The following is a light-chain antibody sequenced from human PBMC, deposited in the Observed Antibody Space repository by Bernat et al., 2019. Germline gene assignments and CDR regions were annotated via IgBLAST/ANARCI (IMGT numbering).Light chain of an antibody. J-gene: IGKJ2*01. CDR2: DAT. V-gene: IGKV3D-15*01. Sequence: EIVMTQSPAALSLSPGDSATLSCRPSQSVHINLAWYQHKSGQAPRLLIYDATTRATGIPARFSGSGSGTEFTLTISSLQSEDFAVYYCQHYSTWPYTFGPRTKLQIK. CDR3: QHYSTWPYT. CDR1: QSVHIN.